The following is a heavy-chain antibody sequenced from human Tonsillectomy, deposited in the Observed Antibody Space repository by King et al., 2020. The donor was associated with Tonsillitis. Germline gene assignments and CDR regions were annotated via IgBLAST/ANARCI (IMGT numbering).Heavy chain of an antibody. CDR1: GYNFTNYW. CDR2: IYPGDSAS. J-gene: IGHJ4*02. CDR3: TRRDRFLEWRGFDF. V-gene: IGHV5-51*01. Sequence: VQLVESGAEMKKPGESLKISCKGSGYNFTNYWIAWVRQMPGKGLEWMGIIYPGDSASRYSPSFQGQVTISVDKSINTAYLQWSSLKASDTAMYYCTRRDRFLEWRGFDFWGQGTLVTVSS. D-gene: IGHD3-3*01.